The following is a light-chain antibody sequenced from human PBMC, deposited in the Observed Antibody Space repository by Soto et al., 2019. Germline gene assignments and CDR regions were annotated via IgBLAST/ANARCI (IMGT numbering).Light chain of an antibody. V-gene: IGKV1-33*01. CDR3: QQYDNPIST. J-gene: IGKJ3*01. Sequence: DIQMTQSPSSLSASVGDRVTITCQASQDISNYLNWYQQKPGKAPKLLIYDASNLETGVPSRFSGSGSGTDFTFTISSLQPEDIATYYCQQYDNPISTFGHGTKVDIK. CDR1: QDISNY. CDR2: DAS.